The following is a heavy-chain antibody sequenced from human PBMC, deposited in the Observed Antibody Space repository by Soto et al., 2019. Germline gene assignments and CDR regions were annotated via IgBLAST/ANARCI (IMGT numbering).Heavy chain of an antibody. Sequence: TLSLPCTVSGGSVSSGSYYWSWIRQPPGKGLEWIGYIYYSGSTNYNPSLKSRVTISVDTSKNQFSLKLSSVTAADTAVYYCARDLGYYDFWSGYYTGRWYGMDVWGQGTTVTVSS. CDR3: ARDLGYYDFWSGYYTGRWYGMDV. CDR1: GGSVSSGSYY. V-gene: IGHV4-61*01. D-gene: IGHD3-3*01. J-gene: IGHJ6*02. CDR2: IYYSGST.